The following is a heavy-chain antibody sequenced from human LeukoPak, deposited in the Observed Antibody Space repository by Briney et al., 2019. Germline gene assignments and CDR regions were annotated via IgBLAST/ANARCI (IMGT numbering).Heavy chain of an antibody. Sequence: GGSLRLSCAASGFTFDDYAMHWVRHAPEKGLEWVSVISGDAGSTYYADSVKGRFTISRDNSKNSLYLQMNSLRTEDTALYYCAKGDGGYCSGGSCYVSSYYYYGMDVWGQGTTVTVSS. J-gene: IGHJ6*02. CDR3: AKGDGGYCSGGSCYVSSYYYYGMDV. CDR2: ISGDAGST. V-gene: IGHV3-43*02. CDR1: GFTFDDYA. D-gene: IGHD2-15*01.